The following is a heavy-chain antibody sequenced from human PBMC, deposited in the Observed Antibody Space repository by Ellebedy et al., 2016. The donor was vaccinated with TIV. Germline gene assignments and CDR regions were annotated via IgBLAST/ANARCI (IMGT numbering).Heavy chain of an antibody. CDR1: GFTFDENA. CDR3: ARERAEGNTGWFAP. J-gene: IGHJ5*02. CDR2: VSGDGGRA. D-gene: IGHD4-23*01. Sequence: GESLKISCVASGFTFDENAMHWFRQAPGKGPEWVSLVSGDGGRALYADSVKGRFTISRDNSKNSLSLQMSSLISEDTAFYYCARERAEGNTGWFAPWGQGTLVTVSS. V-gene: IGHV3-43*02.